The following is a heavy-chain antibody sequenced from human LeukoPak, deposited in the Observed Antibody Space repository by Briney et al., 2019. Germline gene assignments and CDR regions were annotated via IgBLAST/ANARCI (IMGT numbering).Heavy chain of an antibody. D-gene: IGHD3-10*01. CDR2: INHSGST. CDR1: GGSFSGYY. Sequence: SETLSLTCAVYGGSFSGYYWSWIRQPPGKGLEWIGGINHSGSTNYNPSLKSRVTISVDTSKNQFSLKLSSVTAADTAVCYCARTLLWFGELLSPDAFDIWGQGTMVTVSS. J-gene: IGHJ3*02. CDR3: ARTLLWFGELLSPDAFDI. V-gene: IGHV4-34*01.